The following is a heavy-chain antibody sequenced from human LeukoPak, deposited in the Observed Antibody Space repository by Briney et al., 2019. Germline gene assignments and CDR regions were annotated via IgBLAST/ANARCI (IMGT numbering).Heavy chain of an antibody. CDR2: IRFDGTSQ. V-gene: IGHV3-30*02. CDR3: SKDDY. CDR1: GFAFSNYG. J-gene: IGHJ4*02. Sequence: GGSLRLSCAASGFAFSNYGMHWVRQAPGKGLVWLAFIRFDGTSQYYADSVKGRFTISRDNSKNTLYLQMNSLRPEDTAVYYCSKDDYWGQGTLVTVSS.